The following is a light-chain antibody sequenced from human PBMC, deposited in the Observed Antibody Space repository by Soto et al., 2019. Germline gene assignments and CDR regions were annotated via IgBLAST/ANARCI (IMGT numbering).Light chain of an antibody. V-gene: IGKV3-11*01. Sequence: EIVLTQSPATLSWSPGERATLSCRASQSVSTYLAWYQQKPGQAPRLLIYDASNRAAGIPARFSGGGSGTDFTLTITSLDPEDFAVYYCQQRSDWPTFGGGTKVEIK. CDR1: QSVSTY. CDR2: DAS. CDR3: QQRSDWPT. J-gene: IGKJ4*01.